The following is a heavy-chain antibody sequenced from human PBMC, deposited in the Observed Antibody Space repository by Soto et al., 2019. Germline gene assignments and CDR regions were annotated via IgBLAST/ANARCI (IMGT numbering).Heavy chain of an antibody. J-gene: IGHJ4*02. V-gene: IGHV4-30-2*01. D-gene: IGHD2-15*01. CDR3: ATVIPATRYFAY. CDR2: IYHSGTT. Sequence: SETLSLTCTVSGGSIGNDDYSWSWVRQPPGKGLEWIGYIYHSGTTYYNPSLTSRVTISVDGPNNQFSLKLTSMTAADTAVYYCATVIPATRYFAYWGQGILVTVSS. CDR1: GGSIGNDDYS.